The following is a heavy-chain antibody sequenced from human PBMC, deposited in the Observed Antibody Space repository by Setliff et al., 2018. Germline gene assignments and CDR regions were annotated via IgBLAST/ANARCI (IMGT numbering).Heavy chain of an antibody. V-gene: IGHV1-18*01. D-gene: IGHD3-22*01. Sequence: VKVSCKTSGYAFITFGMSWVRQAPGQGLEWMGWISPVYGIANYARKFQGRVTMTADTSTTTAYLELTSLRYDDTAVYYCVRGPGPSVVVAIPFDHWGQGSLVTVSS. CDR2: ISPVYGIA. CDR3: VRGPGPSVVVAIPFDH. J-gene: IGHJ4*02. CDR1: GYAFITFG.